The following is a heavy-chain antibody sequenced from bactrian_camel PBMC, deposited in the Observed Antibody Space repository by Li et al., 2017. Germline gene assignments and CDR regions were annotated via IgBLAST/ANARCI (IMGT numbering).Heavy chain of an antibody. V-gene: IGHV3S31*01. Sequence: DVQLVESGGGSVQTGGSLKLSCTASESIISTYSMGWFRQAPGKEREGVATIDRYGYAYTDYADSVKGRFTISQDNMKNTLYLQMNSLIPEDTAMYYCAAVYPYSDDDDECGAESDYNVWGQGTQVTVS. CDR3: AAVYPYSDDDDECGAESDYNV. J-gene: IGHJ4*01. CDR1: ESIISTYS. D-gene: IGHD4*01. CDR2: IDRYGYAYT.